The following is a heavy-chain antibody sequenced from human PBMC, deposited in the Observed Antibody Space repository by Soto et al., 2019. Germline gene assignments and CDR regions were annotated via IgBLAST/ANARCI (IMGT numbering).Heavy chain of an antibody. V-gene: IGHV3-21*01. Sequence: GGSLRLSCAASGFTFSSYSMNWVRQAPGKGLEWVSSISSSSSYIYYADSVKGRFTISRDNAKNSLYLQMNSLRAEDTAVYYCARDLQDSYYDSSGYHEHYYYGMDVWGQGTTVTVSS. CDR3: ARDLQDSYYDSSGYHEHYYYGMDV. CDR2: ISSSSSYI. CDR1: GFTFSSYS. D-gene: IGHD3-22*01. J-gene: IGHJ6*02.